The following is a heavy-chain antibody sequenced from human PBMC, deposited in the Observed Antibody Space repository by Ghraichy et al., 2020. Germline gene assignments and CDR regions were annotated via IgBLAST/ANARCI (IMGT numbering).Heavy chain of an antibody. CDR2: IYYSGNT. J-gene: IGHJ4*02. V-gene: IGHV4-30-4*01. CDR3: ARTLGLAYCRGGSCYVDY. D-gene: IGHD2-15*01. CDR1: GGSISTGDYY. Sequence: SETLSLTCTVSGGSISTGDYYWSWIRQPPGKGLEWIGYIYYSGNTYYNPSLKSRVTMSVDLSKNQFSLRVSSVTAADTAVYYCARTLGLAYCRGGSCYVDYWGQGTLVTVSS.